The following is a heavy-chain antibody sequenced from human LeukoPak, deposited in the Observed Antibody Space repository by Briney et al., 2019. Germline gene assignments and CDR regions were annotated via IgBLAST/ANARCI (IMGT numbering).Heavy chain of an antibody. CDR2: IKQDGSEK. CDR3: ARERNVYDSSGYYFDY. Sequence: GGSLRLSCAASGFTFSSYWMSWFRQAPGKGLEWVANIKQDGSEKYYVDSVKGRFTISRDNAKNSLYLQMNSLRAEDTAVYYCARERNVYDSSGYYFDYWGQGTLVTVSS. V-gene: IGHV3-7*01. CDR1: GFTFSSYW. D-gene: IGHD3-22*01. J-gene: IGHJ4*02.